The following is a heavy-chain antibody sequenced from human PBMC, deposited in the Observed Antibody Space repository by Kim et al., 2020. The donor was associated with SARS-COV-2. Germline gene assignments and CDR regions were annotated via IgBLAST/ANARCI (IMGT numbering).Heavy chain of an antibody. Sequence: EYAATVKGRFIISRDDSKSIAYPQMNSLKTEDTAVYYCTRDEYGTATSFDPWGQGALVIVSS. D-gene: IGHD3-10*01. V-gene: IGHV3-49*02. CDR3: TRDEYGTATSFDP. J-gene: IGHJ5*02.